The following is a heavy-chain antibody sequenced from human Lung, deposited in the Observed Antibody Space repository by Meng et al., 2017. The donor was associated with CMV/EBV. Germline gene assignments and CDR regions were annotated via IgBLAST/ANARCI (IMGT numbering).Heavy chain of an antibody. CDR3: ATVGLDQRFDN. Sequence: GEXXKISCKGSGQTFTTYWIAWVRQMRGKGLEWMGVIHPGDSETRYSPSFQGHVTISADMSLSVAYLQWSSLKASDTAIFYCATVGLDQRFDNWGQGTLVTVSS. CDR1: GQTFTTYW. D-gene: IGHD1/OR15-1a*01. J-gene: IGHJ4*02. V-gene: IGHV5-51*01. CDR2: IHPGDSET.